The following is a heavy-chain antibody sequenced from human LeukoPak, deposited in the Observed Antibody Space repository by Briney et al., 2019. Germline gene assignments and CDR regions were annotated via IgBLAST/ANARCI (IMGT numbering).Heavy chain of an antibody. D-gene: IGHD3-22*01. CDR3: AKQEDYYESSGYYYH. Sequence: GGPLKISCKGSGSSFTSYWFGWARQMPGKGLEWMGIIYLGDSDTRYSPSFQGQFTISADTSSSTAYLQWSSLKSSDTAMYYCAKQEDYYESSGYYYHWGQGTLVTVSS. V-gene: IGHV5-51*01. CDR1: GSSFTSYW. CDR2: IYLGDSDT. J-gene: IGHJ5*02.